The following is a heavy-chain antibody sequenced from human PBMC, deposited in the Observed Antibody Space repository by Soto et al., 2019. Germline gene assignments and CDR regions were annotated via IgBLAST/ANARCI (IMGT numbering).Heavy chain of an antibody. CDR1: GGSISSGGYY. V-gene: IGHV4-31*03. CDR2: IYYSGST. J-gene: IGHJ5*02. CDR3: ARVDGWSSLPFDP. Sequence: SETLSLTCTVSGGSISSGGYYWSWIRQHPGKGLEWIGYIYYSGSTYYNPSLKSRVTISVDTSKNQFSLKLSSVTAADTAVYYCARVDGWSSLPFDPWGQGTLVTVSS. D-gene: IGHD6-13*01.